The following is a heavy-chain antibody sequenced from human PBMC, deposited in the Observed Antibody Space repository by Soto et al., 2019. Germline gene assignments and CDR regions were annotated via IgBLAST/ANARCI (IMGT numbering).Heavy chain of an antibody. CDR2: IYHSGST. CDR3: ARDRLEGNWFDP. CDR1: GGSISSGGYS. Sequence: QLQLQESGSGLVKPSQTLSLTCAVSGGSISSGGYSWNWLRQPPGKGLEWIGYIYHSGSTYYNPPIKSRVTISVDTSKNQFSLKLPSVTAAATAVYYCARDRLEGNWFDPWGQGTLVTVSS. V-gene: IGHV4-30-2*01. J-gene: IGHJ5*02.